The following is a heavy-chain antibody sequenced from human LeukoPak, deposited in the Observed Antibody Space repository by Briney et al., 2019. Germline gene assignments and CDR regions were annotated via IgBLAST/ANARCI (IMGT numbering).Heavy chain of an antibody. CDR3: ARVEMDYYYGSGSYFLPYYYYYGMDV. Sequence: SETLSLTCTVSGGSISSYYWSWIRQPPGKGLEWIGYIYYSGSTNYNPSLKSRVTISVDTSKNQFSLKLSSVTAADTAVYYCARVEMDYYYGSGSYFLPYYYYYGMDVWGQGTTVTVSS. J-gene: IGHJ6*02. CDR1: GGSISSYY. V-gene: IGHV4-59*01. CDR2: IYYSGST. D-gene: IGHD3-10*01.